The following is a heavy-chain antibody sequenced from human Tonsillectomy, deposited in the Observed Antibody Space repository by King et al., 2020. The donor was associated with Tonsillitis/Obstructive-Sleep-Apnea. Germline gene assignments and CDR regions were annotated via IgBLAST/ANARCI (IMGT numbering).Heavy chain of an antibody. J-gene: IGHJ4*02. V-gene: IGHV1-69*01. Sequence: QLVQSGAEVKKPGSSVKVSCKASGGTFSNYAISWVRQAPGPGLEWMGWIIPLFGLVNYTQKFQGRVTITADESTTTAYMELSSLRSEDTSVYYCARDLDYGDAPFEYWGQGTLITVSS. CDR1: GGTFSNYA. CDR2: IIPLFGLV. CDR3: ARDLDYGDAPFEY. D-gene: IGHD4-17*01.